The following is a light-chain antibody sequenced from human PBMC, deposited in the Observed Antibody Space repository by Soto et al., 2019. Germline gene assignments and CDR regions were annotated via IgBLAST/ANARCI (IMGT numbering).Light chain of an antibody. V-gene: IGKV3-15*01. CDR2: GAS. CDR1: QSVRSN. J-gene: IGKJ4*01. CDR3: QQHSASPLT. Sequence: EIVMTQSPATLSVSPGERATLFCRASQSVRSNFLAWYQQKPGQAPSLLIYGASIRATGIPARFSGSGSGTEFTLTINSLQSEDFAVYYCQQHSASPLTFGGGTKVEIK.